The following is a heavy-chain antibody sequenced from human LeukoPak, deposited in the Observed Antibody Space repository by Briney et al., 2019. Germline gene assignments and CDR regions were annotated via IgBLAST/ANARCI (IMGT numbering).Heavy chain of an antibody. CDR1: GFTFSGSA. V-gene: IGHV3-73*01. D-gene: IGHD5-18*01. Sequence: GGSLRLSCAASGFTFSGSAMHWVRQPSGKGLEWVGRIRTKATDYATVYTASVNGRFTISRDDSKNTAYLQMNSLKTEDTAVYYCISDTVMVTGMGYWGQGALATVSS. CDR2: IRTKATDYAT. J-gene: IGHJ4*02. CDR3: ISDTVMVTGMGY.